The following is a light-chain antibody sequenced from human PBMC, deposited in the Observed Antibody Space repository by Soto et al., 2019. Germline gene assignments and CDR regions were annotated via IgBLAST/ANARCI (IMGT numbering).Light chain of an antibody. Sequence: QSALTQPASVSGSPGQPITISCTGVSSDSGGYQYVSWYQQHPGKAPKLMIYDVSNRPSGVSNRFSGSESGTTASLTISGLQADDEADYYCTSFGSRSRLEVFGTGTKLTVL. V-gene: IGLV2-14*03. J-gene: IGLJ1*01. CDR2: DVS. CDR1: SSDSGGYQY. CDR3: TSFGSRSRLEV.